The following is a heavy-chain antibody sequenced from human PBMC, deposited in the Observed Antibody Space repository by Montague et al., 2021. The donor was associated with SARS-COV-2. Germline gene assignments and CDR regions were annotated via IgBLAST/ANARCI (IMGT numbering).Heavy chain of an antibody. CDR3: AREKKYYDILTGYYYRYFDL. V-gene: IGHV3-30-3*01. J-gene: IGHJ2*01. CDR2: ISYDGSNK. D-gene: IGHD3-9*01. Sequence: SLRLSCPASGFTFSSYAMHWVRQAPGKGLEWVAVISYDGSNKYYADSVKGRFTISRDNSKNTLYLQMNSLRAEDTAVYYCAREKKYYDILTGYYYRYFDLWGRGTLVTVSS. CDR1: GFTFSSYA.